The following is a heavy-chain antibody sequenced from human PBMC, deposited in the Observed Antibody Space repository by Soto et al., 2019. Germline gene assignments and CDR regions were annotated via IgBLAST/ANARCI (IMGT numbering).Heavy chain of an antibody. J-gene: IGHJ3*02. D-gene: IGHD1-26*01. CDR3: ARVSGSYRDAFDI. Sequence: ASVNVSCKASGYSFTIYYMHWVLRAPGQGLEWMGIINPSGGSTSYAQKFQGRVTMTRDTSTSTVYMELSSLRSEDTAVYYCARVSGSYRDAFDIWGQGTMVT. CDR1: GYSFTIYY. V-gene: IGHV1-46*01. CDR2: INPSGGST.